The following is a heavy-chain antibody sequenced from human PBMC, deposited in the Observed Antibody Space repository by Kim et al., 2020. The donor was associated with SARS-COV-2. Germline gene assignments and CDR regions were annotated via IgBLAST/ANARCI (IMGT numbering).Heavy chain of an antibody. V-gene: IGHV4-59*13. D-gene: IGHD1-26*01. CDR2: IYYSGST. CDR3: ARGSEWELSLFDY. Sequence: SETLSLTCTVSGGSISSYYWSWIRQPPGKGLEWIGYIYYSGSTNYNPSLKSRVTISVDTSKNQFSLKLSSVTAADTAVYYCARGSEWELSLFDYWGQGTLVTVSS. J-gene: IGHJ4*02. CDR1: GGSISSYY.